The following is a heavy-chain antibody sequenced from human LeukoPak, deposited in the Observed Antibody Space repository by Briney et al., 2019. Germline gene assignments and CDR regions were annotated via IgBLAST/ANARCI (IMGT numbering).Heavy chain of an antibody. CDR2: ISGSGGST. CDR1: GFTFSSYA. CDR3: AKDSGYNGYEPSPLDY. Sequence: GGSLRLSCAASGFTFSSYAMSWVRQAPGKGLEWVSAISGSGGSTYYADSVKGRFTISRDNSKNTLYLQMNSLRAEDTAVYYCAKDSGYNGYEPSPLDYWGQGTLVTVSS. V-gene: IGHV3-23*01. J-gene: IGHJ4*02. D-gene: IGHD5-12*01.